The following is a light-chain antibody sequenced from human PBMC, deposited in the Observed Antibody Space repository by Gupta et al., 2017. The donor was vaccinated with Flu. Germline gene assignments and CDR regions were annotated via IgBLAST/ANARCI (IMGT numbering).Light chain of an antibody. CDR1: QSLTTNN. CDR3: QQYDSSPWT. V-gene: IGKV3-20*01. CDR2: LTS. Sequence: EVVLTQSPGTLSLSLGERATLSCRASQSLTTNNLAWYQHKPAQAPRLVMYLTSSRATGIPGRFSGSGSGTDFTLTISSLEPEDIAVYYCQQYDSSPWTFGQGTKVEIK. J-gene: IGKJ1*01.